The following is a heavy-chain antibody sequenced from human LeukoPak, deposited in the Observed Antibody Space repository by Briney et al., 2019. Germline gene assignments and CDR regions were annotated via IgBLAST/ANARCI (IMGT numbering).Heavy chain of an antibody. J-gene: IGHJ4*02. CDR2: ISGSGGST. Sequence: GGSLRLSCAASGFTFSSYAMSWVRQAPGKGLEWDSAISGSGGSTYYADSVGGRFTISRDNSKNTLFLQMNSLRDEDTAVYYCAKDLYSNYGPADYWGQGNLVTVSS. V-gene: IGHV3-23*01. CDR1: GFTFSSYA. CDR3: AKDLYSNYGPADY. D-gene: IGHD4-11*01.